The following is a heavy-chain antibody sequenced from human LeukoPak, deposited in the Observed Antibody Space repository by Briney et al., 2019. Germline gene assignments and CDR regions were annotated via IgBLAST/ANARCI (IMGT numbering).Heavy chain of an antibody. V-gene: IGHV4-59*01. J-gene: IGHJ2*01. CDR2: IYYSGST. CDR1: GGSISSYY. D-gene: IGHD2-21*02. CDR3: ARTHCGGDCYFGYFDL. Sequence: SETLSLTCTVSGGSISSYYWSWIRQPPGKGLEWIGYIYYSGSTNYNPSLKSRVTISVDTSKNQFSLKLSSVTAADTAVYYCARTHCGGDCYFGYFDLWGRGTLVTVSS.